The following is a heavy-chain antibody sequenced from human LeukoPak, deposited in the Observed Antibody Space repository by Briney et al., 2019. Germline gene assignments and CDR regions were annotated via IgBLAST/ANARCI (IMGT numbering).Heavy chain of an antibody. J-gene: IGHJ4*02. V-gene: IGHV4-30-4*01. Sequence: SETLSLTCTVSGGSISSGGYCWSWIRQPPGEGLEWIGYIYYSGSTYYHPSLKSRVTISLDTSKNQFSLKLSSVTAADTAVYYCARVTTVTTSFHFDYWGQGTLVTVSS. CDR2: IYYSGST. CDR1: GGSISSGGYC. CDR3: ARVTTVTTSFHFDY. D-gene: IGHD4-17*01.